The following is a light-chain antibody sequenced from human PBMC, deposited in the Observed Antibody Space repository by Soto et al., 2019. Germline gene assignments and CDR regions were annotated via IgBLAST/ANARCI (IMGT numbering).Light chain of an antibody. V-gene: IGKV1-39*01. CDR3: QQSYLTLRT. CDR1: QDISNW. J-gene: IGKJ1*01. Sequence: DIQMTQSPSSLSASVGDRVTITCQASQDISNWLAWYQQKPGKAPKLLIHATSTLQSGVPPRFSGSGSGTDFTLTISSLQPEDFATYYCQQSYLTLRTFGQGTKVDIK. CDR2: ATS.